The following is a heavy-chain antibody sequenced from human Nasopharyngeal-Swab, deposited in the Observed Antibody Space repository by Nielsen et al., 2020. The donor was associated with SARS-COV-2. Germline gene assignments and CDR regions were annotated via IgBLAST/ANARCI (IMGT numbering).Heavy chain of an antibody. Sequence: SLKISCAASGFPFRSYAMHWVRQAPGKGLEWVAVISYDGSNKYYADSVKGRFTISRDNSKNTLYLQMNSLRAEDTAVYYCARDSGGNSDYWGQGTLVTVSS. CDR1: GFPFRSYA. J-gene: IGHJ4*02. CDR2: ISYDGSNK. D-gene: IGHD4-23*01. V-gene: IGHV3-30-3*01. CDR3: ARDSGGNSDY.